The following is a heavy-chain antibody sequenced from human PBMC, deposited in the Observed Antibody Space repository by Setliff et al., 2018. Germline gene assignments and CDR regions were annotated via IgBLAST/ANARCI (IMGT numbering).Heavy chain of an antibody. V-gene: IGHV3-64*02. CDR3: ASNIAVAGLKDYYYYYMDV. D-gene: IGHD6-19*01. J-gene: IGHJ6*03. CDR1: GFTFSNYA. Sequence: PGGSLRLSCAASGFTFSNYAMHWVRQAPGKGLEYVSAISSNGSSTYYADSVKGRFTISRDNSKNTLYLQMGSLRAEDMAVYYCASNIAVAGLKDYYYYYMDVWGKGTTVTVSS. CDR2: ISSNGSST.